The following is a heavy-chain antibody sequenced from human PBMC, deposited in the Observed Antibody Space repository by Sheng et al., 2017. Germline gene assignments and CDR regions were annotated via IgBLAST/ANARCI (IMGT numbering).Heavy chain of an antibody. CDR3: AGSYYGSGRNYY. D-gene: IGHD3-10*01. CDR1: GFSLSDHY. CDR2: LAHDGSNK. Sequence: VQLVESGGGLVQPGGSLRLSCAASGFSLSDHYMDWVRQAPGKGLEWLAVLAHDGSNKYYADSVKGRFTISRDNSKNTLYLQMNSLRVEDTAVYYCAGSYYGSGRNYYWGQGTLVTVSS. J-gene: IGHJ4*02. V-gene: IGHV3-30*03.